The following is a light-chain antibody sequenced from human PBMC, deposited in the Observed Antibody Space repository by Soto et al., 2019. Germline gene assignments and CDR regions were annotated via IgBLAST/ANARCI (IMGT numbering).Light chain of an antibody. CDR1: QNIGSN. Sequence: EIVMTQSPATLSVSPGERVTLSCRASQNIGSNLAWYQQKFGQAPRLLIYGASTRVTGIPARISGSGSGTEFTRTITSLQSEDYVVYHCQQYHNWWTFGQGTKVDFK. J-gene: IGKJ1*01. CDR2: GAS. V-gene: IGKV3-15*01. CDR3: QQYHNWWT.